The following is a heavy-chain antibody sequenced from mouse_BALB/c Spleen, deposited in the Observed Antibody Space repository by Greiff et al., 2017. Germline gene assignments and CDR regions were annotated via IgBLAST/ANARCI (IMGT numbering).Heavy chain of an antibody. CDR3: AGSTMITTMGAMDY. D-gene: IGHD2-4*01. CDR1: GFTFSSFG. J-gene: IGHJ4*01. V-gene: IGHV5-17*02. CDR2: ISSGSSTI. Sequence: EVKLMESGGGLVQPGGSRKLSCAASGFTFSSFGMHWVRQAPEKGLEWVAYISSGSSTIYYADTVKGRFTISRDNPKNTLFLQMTSLRSEDTAMYYCAGSTMITTMGAMDYWGQGTSVTVSS.